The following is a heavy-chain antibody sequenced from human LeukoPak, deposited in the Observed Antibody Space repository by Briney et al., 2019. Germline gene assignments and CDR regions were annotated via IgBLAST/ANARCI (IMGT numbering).Heavy chain of an antibody. D-gene: IGHD2-15*01. V-gene: IGHV4-30-4*01. J-gene: IGHJ4*02. CDR1: GGSISSGDYY. CDR2: IYYSGST. CDR3: ARERVGGSFDY. Sequence: SETLSLTCTVSGGSISSGDYYWSWIRQPPGKGLEWIGYIYYSGSTYYNPSLKSRVTISVDRSKNQFSLKLSSVTAADTAVYYCARERVGGSFDYWGQGTLVTVSS.